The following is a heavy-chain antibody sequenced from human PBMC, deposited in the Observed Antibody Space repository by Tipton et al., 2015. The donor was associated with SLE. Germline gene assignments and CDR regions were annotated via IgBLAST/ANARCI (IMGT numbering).Heavy chain of an antibody. D-gene: IGHD1-14*01. J-gene: IGHJ4*02. Sequence: SLRLSCAASGFTSSTYGMHWVRQAPGKGLEWVAVISHDGSNKYYADSVKGRFTISRDNSKNTVSLQMNSLRPEDTAIYYCAREPEFLLLLDYWGQGTLVTVSS. V-gene: IGHV3-30*03. CDR3: AREPEFLLLLDY. CDR1: GFTSSTYG. CDR2: ISHDGSNK.